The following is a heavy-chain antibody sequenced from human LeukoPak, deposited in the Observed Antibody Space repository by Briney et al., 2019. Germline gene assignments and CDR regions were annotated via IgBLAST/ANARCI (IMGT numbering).Heavy chain of an antibody. D-gene: IGHD6-13*01. CDR2: ISGSGGST. CDR3: ARDSSSWKLFDY. J-gene: IGHJ4*02. V-gene: IGHV3-23*01. Sequence: GGSLRLSCAASGFTFSSYAMSGVCQAPGKGLEWVSAISGSGGSTYYADSVKGRFTISRDNAKNSLYLQMNSLRAEDTAVYYCARDSSSWKLFDYWGQGTLVTVSS. CDR1: GFTFSSYA.